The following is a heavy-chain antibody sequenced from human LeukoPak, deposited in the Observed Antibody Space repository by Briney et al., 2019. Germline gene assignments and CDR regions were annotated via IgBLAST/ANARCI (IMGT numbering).Heavy chain of an antibody. Sequence: SSETPSLTSTVPGGSISSSSYYWGWIRQPPGKGLEWIGSIYYSVTTYYNPSLRGRVTISVDTSKNLFTLKLSSVTAAHTAVYYCARHTGPAATRFYWGQGTLVTVSS. CDR3: ARHTGPAATRFY. CDR2: IYYSVTT. D-gene: IGHD2-2*01. J-gene: IGHJ4*02. V-gene: IGHV4-39*01. CDR1: GGSISSSSYY.